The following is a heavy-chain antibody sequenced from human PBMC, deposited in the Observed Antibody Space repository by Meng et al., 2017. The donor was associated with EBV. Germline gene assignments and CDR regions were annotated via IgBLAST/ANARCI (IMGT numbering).Heavy chain of an antibody. D-gene: IGHD1/OR15-1a*01. V-gene: IGHV1-46*01. CDR1: GYTFTSYY. CDR2: IIPAGGNT. CDR3: VRELVGGTFDY. J-gene: IGHJ4*02. Sequence: QVSWAESGAGVKQPGASVKGSCKASGYTFTSYYLHWVRQSPGQGLEWMGIIIPAGGNTNYAQKFRGRFTMTRDTSTSTVYMDLSILTSEDTAVYYCVRELVGGTFDYWGQGTLVTVSS.